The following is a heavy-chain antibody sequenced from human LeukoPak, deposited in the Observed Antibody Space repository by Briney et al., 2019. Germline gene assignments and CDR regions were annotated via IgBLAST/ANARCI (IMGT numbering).Heavy chain of an antibody. D-gene: IGHD3-10*01. CDR2: ISGSGGST. Sequence: PGGSLRLSCAASGFTFSSYWMSWVRQAPGKGLEWVSAISGSGGSTYYADSVKGRFTISRDNSKNTLYLQMNSLRAEDTAVYYCAKGVGFGELLFDYWGQGTLVTVSS. J-gene: IGHJ4*02. CDR3: AKGVGFGELLFDY. CDR1: GFTFSSYW. V-gene: IGHV3-23*01.